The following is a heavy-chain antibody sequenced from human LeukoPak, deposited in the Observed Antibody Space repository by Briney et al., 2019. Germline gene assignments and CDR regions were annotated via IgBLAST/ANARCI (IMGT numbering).Heavy chain of an antibody. Sequence: SETLSLTCTVSGGSISSYYWSCIRQPPGKGLEWIGYIYYSGSTNYNPSLKSRVTISVDTSKNQFSLKLSSVTAADTAVYYCARERYSSTHEDAFDIWGQGTMVTVSS. D-gene: IGHD6-13*01. V-gene: IGHV4-59*01. CDR3: ARERYSSTHEDAFDI. CDR2: IYYSGST. CDR1: GGSISSYY. J-gene: IGHJ3*02.